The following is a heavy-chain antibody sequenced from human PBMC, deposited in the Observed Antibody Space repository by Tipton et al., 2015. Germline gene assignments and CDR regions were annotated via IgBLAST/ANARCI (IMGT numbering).Heavy chain of an antibody. J-gene: IGHJ6*02. CDR3: ARDLEHGMDV. CDR1: GDSIGRSYW. CDR2: IYYSGTT. Sequence: TLSLTCAVSGDSIGRSYWWTWVRQPPQGGLEWIGEIYYSGTTNYNPSLKSRLTISVDRSKNQFSLQLNSVTPADTAVYFCARDLEHGMDVWGQGTTVTVS. V-gene: IGHV4-4*01.